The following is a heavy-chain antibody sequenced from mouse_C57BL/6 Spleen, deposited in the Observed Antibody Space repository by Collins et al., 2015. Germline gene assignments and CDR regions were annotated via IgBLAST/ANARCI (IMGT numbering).Heavy chain of an antibody. Sequence: EVKLVESGGGLVQPGGSLKLSCAASGFTFSSYTMSWVRQTPEKRLEWVAYISNGGGSTYYPDTVKGRFTISRDNAKNTLYLQMSSLKSEDTAMYYCARLPLYYGSSYVYFDYWGQGTTLTVSS. V-gene: IGHV5-12-2*01. CDR1: GFTFSSYT. CDR3: ARLPLYYGSSYVYFDY. D-gene: IGHD1-1*01. J-gene: IGHJ2*01. CDR2: ISNGGGST.